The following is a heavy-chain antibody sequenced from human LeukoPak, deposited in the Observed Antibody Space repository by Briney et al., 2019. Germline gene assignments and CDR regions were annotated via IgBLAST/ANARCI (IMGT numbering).Heavy chain of an antibody. V-gene: IGHV3-23*01. D-gene: IGHD3-10*02. J-gene: IGHJ5*02. Sequence: GGPLRLSCVGSGFTFSSYAISWVRQAPGKGLEWVSTLSGGGATANNADSVKGRFTISRDNSKNTVYLQMNSLRAEDTAVYYCAKEDYVSLDPWGRGTLVTVSA. CDR3: AKEDYVSLDP. CDR1: GFTFSSYA. CDR2: LSGGGATA.